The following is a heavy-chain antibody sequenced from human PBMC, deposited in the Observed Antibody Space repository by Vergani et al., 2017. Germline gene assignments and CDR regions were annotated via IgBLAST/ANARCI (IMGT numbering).Heavy chain of an antibody. CDR2: INPNSGGT. CDR3: ARDWPYCSSTSCYRYYYYMDV. V-gene: IGHV1-2*06. D-gene: IGHD2-2*01. J-gene: IGHJ6*03. Sequence: QVQLVQSGAEVKKPGASVKVSCKASGYTFTGYYMHWVRQAPGQGLEWMGRINPNSGGTNYAQKFQGRVTMTRDTSISTAYMELSRLRSDDTAVYYCARDWPYCSSTSCYRYYYYMDVWGKGTTVTVSS. CDR1: GYTFTGYY.